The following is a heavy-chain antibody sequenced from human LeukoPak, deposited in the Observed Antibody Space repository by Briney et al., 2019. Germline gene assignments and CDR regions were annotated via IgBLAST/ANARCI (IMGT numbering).Heavy chain of an antibody. J-gene: IGHJ6*03. V-gene: IGHV3-21*01. D-gene: IGHD6-19*01. CDR1: RFTFSSYS. Sequence: GGSLRLSCAASRFTFSSYSMNWVRQAPGKGLEWVSSISSSSIYIYYADSVKGRFTISRDNAKNSLYLQMNSLRAEDTAVYYCARSSGWYHRGPDYYYYYMDVWGKGTTVTVSS. CDR3: ARSSGWYHRGPDYYYYYMDV. CDR2: ISSSSIYI.